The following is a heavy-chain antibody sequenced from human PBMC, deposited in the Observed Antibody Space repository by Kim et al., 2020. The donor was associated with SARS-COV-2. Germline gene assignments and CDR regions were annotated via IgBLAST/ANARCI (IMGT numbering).Heavy chain of an antibody. Sequence: SETLSLTCTVSGGSISINNYFWGLIRQPPGRGLEWIGSIHYNGRTYYNPSLKSRVTISLDTSENQFSLKLTSVTAADTAVYYCARHWDRDIVGNLLRGYYFDYWGQGTLVSVSS. D-gene: IGHD2-15*01. V-gene: IGHV4-39*01. CDR2: IHYNGRT. CDR1: GGSISINNYF. J-gene: IGHJ4*02. CDR3: ARHWDRDIVGNLLRGYYFDY.